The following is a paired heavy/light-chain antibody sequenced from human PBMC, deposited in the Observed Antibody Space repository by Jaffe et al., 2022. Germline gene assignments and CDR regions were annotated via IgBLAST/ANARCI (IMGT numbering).Light chain of an antibody. CDR3: QQYNNWPPIT. V-gene: IGKV3-15*01. CDR2: GAS. J-gene: IGKJ2*01. Sequence: EIVMTQSPATLSVSPGERATLSCRASQSVSSNLAWYQQKPGQAPRLLIYGASTRATGIPARFSGSGSGTEFTLTISSLQSEDFAVYYCQQYNNWPPITFGQGTKLEIK. CDR1: QSVSSN.
Heavy chain of an antibody. V-gene: IGHV2-5*02. D-gene: IGHD2-8*01. CDR1: GFSLSTSGVG. J-gene: IGHJ5*02. CDR2: IYWDDDK. CDR3: AHSRVLLSVDYNELNWFDP. Sequence: QITLKESGPTLVKPTQTLTLTCTFSGFSLSTSGVGVGWIRQPPGKALEWLALIYWDDDKRYSPSLKSRLTITKDTSKNQVVLTMTNMDPVDTATYYCAHSRVLLSVDYNELNWFDPWGQGTLVTVSS.